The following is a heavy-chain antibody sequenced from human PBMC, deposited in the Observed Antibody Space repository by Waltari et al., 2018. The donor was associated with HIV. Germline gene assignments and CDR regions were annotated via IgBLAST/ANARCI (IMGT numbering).Heavy chain of an antibody. J-gene: IGHJ4*02. CDR3: ARDPEMATKWGY. V-gene: IGHV3-53*01. CDR1: GFTVSSNY. CDR2: IYSGGST. D-gene: IGHD5-12*01. Sequence: EVQLVESGGGLIQPGGSLRLSCAASGFTVSSNYMSWVRQAPGKGLGWVSVIYSGGSTYYADSVKGRFTISRDNSKNTLYLQMNSLRTEDTAVYYCARDPEMATKWGYWGQGTLVTVSS.